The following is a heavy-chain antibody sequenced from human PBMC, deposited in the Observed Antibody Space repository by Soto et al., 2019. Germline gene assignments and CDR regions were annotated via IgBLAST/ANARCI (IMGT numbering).Heavy chain of an antibody. Sequence: QVQLVQSGAEVKKPGSSVKVSCKASGGTFSSYAISWVRQAPGQGLEWMGGIIPIFGTANYAQKFQGRVTITADESTSTDYMELSSLRSEDTAVYYCASDDLGYCSGGSCYSPEGWGQGTLVTVSS. CDR3: ASDDLGYCSGGSCYSPEG. V-gene: IGHV1-69*01. CDR1: GGTFSSYA. J-gene: IGHJ4*02. D-gene: IGHD2-15*01. CDR2: IIPIFGTA.